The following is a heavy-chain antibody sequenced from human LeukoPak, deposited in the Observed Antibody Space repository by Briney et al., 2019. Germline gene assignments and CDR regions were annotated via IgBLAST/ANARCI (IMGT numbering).Heavy chain of an antibody. Sequence: GGSLRLSCAASGFSVSGKFMSWVRQAPGKGLEWVSIIHYDGKIRYAGSVGGRFTIYRDDSENTLFLQVNSLRVDDTAVYFCASGDGYLQPYWGQGTLVTVSS. V-gene: IGHV3-53*01. CDR2: IHYDGKI. J-gene: IGHJ4*02. CDR3: ASGDGYLQPY. D-gene: IGHD2-21*01. CDR1: GFSVSGKF.